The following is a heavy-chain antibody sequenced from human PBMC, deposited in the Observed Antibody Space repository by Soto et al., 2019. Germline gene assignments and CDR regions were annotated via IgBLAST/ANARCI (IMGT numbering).Heavy chain of an antibody. V-gene: IGHV4-39*01. J-gene: IGHJ6*03. CDR3: ARHELSSSSWYFIPLGYMDV. CDR2: IYYSGST. Sequence: QLQLQESGPGLVKPSETLSLTCTVSGGSISSSSYYWGWIRQPPGKGLEWIGSIYYSGSTYYNPSLKSRVTISVDTSKNQFSLKLSSVTAADTAVYYCARHELSSSSWYFIPLGYMDVWGKGTTVTVSS. D-gene: IGHD6-13*01. CDR1: GGSISSSSYY.